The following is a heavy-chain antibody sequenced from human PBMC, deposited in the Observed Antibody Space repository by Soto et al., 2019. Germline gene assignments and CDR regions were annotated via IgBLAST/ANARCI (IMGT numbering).Heavy chain of an antibody. V-gene: IGHV1-2*02. CDR1: GYTLTGYY. D-gene: IGHD5-18*01. Sequence: QVQLVQSGAEVKKPGASVKVSCKASGYTLTGYYLHWVRQAPGQGLEWMGWINPDSGVKNDAQKFQGRATMTRDTSNNTAYMELNRMRSDDAAVYYCARQRYSYGDTRSSYYFDYWGQGTLLTVST. CDR3: ARQRYSYGDTRSSYYFDY. CDR2: INPDSGVK. J-gene: IGHJ4*02.